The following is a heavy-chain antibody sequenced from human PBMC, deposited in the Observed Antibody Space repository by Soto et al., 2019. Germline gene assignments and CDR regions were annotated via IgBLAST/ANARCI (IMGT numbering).Heavy chain of an antibody. Sequence: QVQLVQSGAEVKKPGASVKVSCKASGYMFTYYHVHWVRQAPGQGLEWMGIINPNGGDTRYAQKYKGRVTMTRDTSTSTVYMEVSRLRFEDTAIYYCARVPYSSGLLFSLDYWGQGTLVTVSS. CDR2: INPNGGDT. V-gene: IGHV1-46*01. CDR3: ARVPYSSGLLFSLDY. D-gene: IGHD5-18*01. J-gene: IGHJ4*02. CDR1: GYMFTYYH.